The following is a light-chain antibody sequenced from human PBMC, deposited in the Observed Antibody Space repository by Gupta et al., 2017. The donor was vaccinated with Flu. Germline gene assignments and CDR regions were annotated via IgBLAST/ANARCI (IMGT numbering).Light chain of an antibody. CDR3: KQGKHCPYT. Sequence: VTLGQPASISCSASQSRVYSNGNTYLNWYQQRPGQSPRRLIYESSKRDSGVPDRFSGSGSGADFTLKISSVEAEDVGVYYCKQGKHCPYTFGQGTKVDIK. CDR2: ESS. V-gene: IGKV2-30*01. J-gene: IGKJ2*01. CDR1: QSRVYSNGNTY.